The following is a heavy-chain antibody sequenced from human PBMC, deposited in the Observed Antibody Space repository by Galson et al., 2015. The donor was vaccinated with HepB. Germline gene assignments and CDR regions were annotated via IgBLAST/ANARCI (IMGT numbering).Heavy chain of an antibody. V-gene: IGHV3-21*06. CDR2: ITTTSSQI. CDR3: ARRFLEWSTDAFDL. CDR1: GFTFSSYT. Sequence: SLRLSCAASGFTFSSYTMNWVRQAPGRGLEWVSIITTTSSQIFYADSVKGRFTISRDDVGNSLFLQMNSLRAEDTAVYYCARRFLEWSTDAFDLWGQGTMVTVSS. D-gene: IGHD3-3*01. J-gene: IGHJ3*01.